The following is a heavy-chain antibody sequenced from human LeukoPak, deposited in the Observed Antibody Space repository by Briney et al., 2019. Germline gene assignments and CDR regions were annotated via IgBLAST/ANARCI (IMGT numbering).Heavy chain of an antibody. CDR2: ICWDGGST. J-gene: IGHJ6*03. V-gene: IGHV3-43*01. CDR1: GFTFDDYT. CDR3: AKEVVPAAMGYYYMDV. D-gene: IGHD2-2*01. Sequence: GGSLRLSCAASGFTFDDYTMHWVRQAPGKGLEWVSLICWDGGSTYYADSVKGRFTISRDNSKNSLYLQMNSLRTEDTALYYCAKEVVPAAMGYYYMDVWGKGTTVTISS.